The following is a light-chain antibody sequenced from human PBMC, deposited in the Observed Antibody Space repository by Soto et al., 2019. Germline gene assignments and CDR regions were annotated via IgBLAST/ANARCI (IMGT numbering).Light chain of an antibody. Sequence: DIVMTQSPLSLPVTPGEPASISCRSSQSLLHSNGYNYLDWYLQKPGQSPQLLIYLGSNRASGVHDGFSGSGSGTDCTLKISRLEAEDVGVYYCMQALQASITFGQETRLEIK. CDR2: LGS. CDR1: QSLLHSNGYNY. V-gene: IGKV2-28*01. CDR3: MQALQASIT. J-gene: IGKJ5*01.